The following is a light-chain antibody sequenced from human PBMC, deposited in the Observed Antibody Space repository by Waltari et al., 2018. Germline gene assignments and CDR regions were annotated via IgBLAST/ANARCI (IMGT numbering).Light chain of an antibody. Sequence: IVLTQSPGTLSLSPGERATLSCRASQSVSTISLAWYQQNAGQAPRLLIYSASNRAPGIPDRFSGSGSGTDFALTISSLEPEDSAIYYCQQYDGAVVTFGGGTKVEIK. J-gene: IGKJ4*01. V-gene: IGKV3-20*01. CDR1: QSVSTIS. CDR3: QQYDGAVVT. CDR2: SAS.